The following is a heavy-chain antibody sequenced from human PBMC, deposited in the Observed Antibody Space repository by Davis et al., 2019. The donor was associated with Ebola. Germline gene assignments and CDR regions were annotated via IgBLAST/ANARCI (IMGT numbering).Heavy chain of an antibody. CDR3: ARGGEYGDLYYYGMDV. D-gene: IGHD4-17*01. V-gene: IGHV1-8*01. J-gene: IGHJ6*02. CDR1: GYSFTSYE. Sequence: ASVKVSCKASGYSFTSYEIHWVRQAAGQGLEWMGWMNPNSGNTGYAQKFQGRVTMTRNTSISTAYMELSSLRSEDTAVYYCARGGEYGDLYYYGMDVWGQGTTVTVSS. CDR2: MNPNSGNT.